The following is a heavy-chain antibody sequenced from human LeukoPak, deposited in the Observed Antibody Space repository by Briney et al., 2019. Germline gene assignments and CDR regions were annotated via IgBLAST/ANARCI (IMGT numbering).Heavy chain of an antibody. CDR2: INPNSGGT. J-gene: IGHJ5*02. CDR3: ARDKYEDWFGDRLRWFDP. CDR1: GYTFTGYY. D-gene: IGHD3-10*01. Sequence: GASVKVSCKASGYTFTGYYMHWVRQAPGQGLEWMGWINPNSGGTNYAQKFQGRVTMTRDTSISTAYMELSRLRSDDTAVYYCARDKYEDWFGDRLRWFDPWGQGTLVTVSS. V-gene: IGHV1-2*02.